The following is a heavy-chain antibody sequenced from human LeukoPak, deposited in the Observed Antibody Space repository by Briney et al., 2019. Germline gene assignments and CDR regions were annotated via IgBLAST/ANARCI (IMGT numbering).Heavy chain of an antibody. CDR1: GFTFSSYA. CDR3: AKDEAKGDAFDI. J-gene: IGHJ3*02. V-gene: IGHV3-30*04. CDR2: ISYDGSNK. Sequence: HPGGSLRLSCAASGFTFSSYAMHWVRQAPGKGLEWVAVISYDGSNKYYADSVKGRFTISRDNSKNTLYLQMNSLRAEDTAVYYCAKDEAKGDAFDIWGQGTMVTVSS.